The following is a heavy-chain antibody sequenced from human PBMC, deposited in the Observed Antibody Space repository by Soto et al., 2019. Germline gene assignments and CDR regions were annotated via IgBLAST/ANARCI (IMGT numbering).Heavy chain of an antibody. V-gene: IGHV3-53*01. Sequence: EVQLVESGGGLIQPGGSLRLSCAVSGFTVSNNYMSWVRQAPGKGLEGVSVIYSGGYTAYGDSVKGRFTISRDNSKNTLYLQRKSRGPADPAVYYWGTRPGGGGYWGQGTLVTVSS. D-gene: IGHD3-10*01. CDR3: GTRPGGGGY. CDR2: IYSGGYT. J-gene: IGHJ4*02. CDR1: GFTVSNNY.